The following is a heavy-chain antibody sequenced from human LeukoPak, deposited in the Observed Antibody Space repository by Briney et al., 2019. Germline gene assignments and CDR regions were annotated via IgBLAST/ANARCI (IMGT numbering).Heavy chain of an antibody. CDR3: AKKARITMVRGVPFDI. CDR1: GFTFSSYG. J-gene: IGHJ3*02. CDR2: IIGSGGST. Sequence: GGSLRLSCAASGFTFSSYGMSWVRQAPGKGLEWVSAIIGSGGSTYYADSVKGRFTISRDNSKNTLYLQMNSLRAEDTAVYYCAKKARITMVRGVPFDIWGQGTMVTVSS. D-gene: IGHD3-10*01. V-gene: IGHV3-23*01.